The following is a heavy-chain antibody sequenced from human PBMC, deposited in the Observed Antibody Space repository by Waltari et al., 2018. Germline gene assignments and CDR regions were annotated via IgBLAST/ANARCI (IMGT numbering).Heavy chain of an antibody. CDR2: IYYSGST. J-gene: IGHJ6*03. V-gene: IGHV4-59*01. CDR1: GGSISSYY. Sequence: QVQLQESGPGLVKPSETLSLTCTVSGGSISSYYWSWIRQPPGKGLEWIGYIYYSGSTNYNPSLNSRVTISVDTSKNQFSLKLSSVTAADTAVYYCARFSTPYYYYMDVWGKGTTVTVSS. CDR3: ARFSTPYYYYMDV.